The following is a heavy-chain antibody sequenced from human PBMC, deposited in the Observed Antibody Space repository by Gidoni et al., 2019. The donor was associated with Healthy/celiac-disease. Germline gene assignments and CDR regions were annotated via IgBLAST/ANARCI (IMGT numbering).Heavy chain of an antibody. V-gene: IGHV4-59*01. CDR1: GGSISSYY. D-gene: IGHD6-13*01. CDR2: IYYSGST. CDR3: ARAPTIAPDYYYGMDV. J-gene: IGHJ6*02. Sequence: QVQLQESGPGLVKPSETLSLTCTVSGGSISSYYWSWIRQPPGQGLEWIGYIYYSGSTNSTPSLKSRVTISVDTSKNQFSLKLSSVTAADTAVYDCARAPTIAPDYYYGMDVWGQGTTVTVSS.